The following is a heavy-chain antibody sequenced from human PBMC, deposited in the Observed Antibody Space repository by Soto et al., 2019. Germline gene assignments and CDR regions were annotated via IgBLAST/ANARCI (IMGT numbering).Heavy chain of an antibody. J-gene: IGHJ4*02. V-gene: IGHV4-59*01. CDR2: IHYSGTT. D-gene: IGHD6-13*01. Sequence: SETLSLTCTVSGGSMRNYFWTWIRQPPGKGLEWIGYIHYSGTTSFFPSYNPSLRSRVAISEDTSKNQFSLKLLSVTTADTAVYFCAAGEASSRNLAPYYLDFWGQGTLVTVSS. CDR1: GGSMRNYF. CDR3: AAGEASSRNLAPYYLDF.